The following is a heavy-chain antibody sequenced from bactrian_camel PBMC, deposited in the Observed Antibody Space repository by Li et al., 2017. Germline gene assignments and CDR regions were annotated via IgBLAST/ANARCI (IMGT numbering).Heavy chain of an antibody. D-gene: IGHD5*01. CDR1: GSGYISGTAC. Sequence: VQLVESGGGSVQAGGSLRLSCEASGSGYISGTACMGWFRQVPEKEREGVAAIAPATGTTFYSDSVKGRFTISRDNAENTVYLQMNSLGIEDTAMYYCAIRWCKNGLDHRLRSSDRHYWGQGTQVTVS. CDR3: AIRWCKNGLDHRLRSSDRHY. J-gene: IGHJ4*01. CDR2: IAPATGTT. V-gene: IGHV3S54*01.